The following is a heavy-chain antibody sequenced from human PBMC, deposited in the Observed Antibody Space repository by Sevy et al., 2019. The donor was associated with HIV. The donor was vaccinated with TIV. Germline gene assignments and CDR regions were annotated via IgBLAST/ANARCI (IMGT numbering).Heavy chain of an antibody. CDR1: GFTFSNYA. V-gene: IGHV3-23*01. CDR2: ISGSAHRT. Sequence: GGSLRLSCAASGFTFSNYAMSWVRQTPGKGLEWVSAISGSAHRTYYTDSVKGRLTISRDNSKNTLYLQMNSLRAEDTAVYYCARARFGELLSDDAFDIWGQGTMVTVSS. D-gene: IGHD3-10*01. J-gene: IGHJ3*02. CDR3: ARARFGELLSDDAFDI.